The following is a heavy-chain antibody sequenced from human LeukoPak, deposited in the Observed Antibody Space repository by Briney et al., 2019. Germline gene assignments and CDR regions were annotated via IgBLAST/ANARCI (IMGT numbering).Heavy chain of an antibody. CDR1: GFTFSSYG. J-gene: IGHJ5*02. D-gene: IGHD3-22*01. V-gene: IGHV3-33*01. Sequence: GGSLRLSCAASGFTFSSYGMHWVRQAPGKGLEWVAVIWYDGSNKYCADSAKGRFTISRDNSKNTLYLQMNSLRAEDTAVYYCARARNDYDSSGFSALDLWGQGTLVTVSS. CDR3: ARARNDYDSSGFSALDL. CDR2: IWYDGSNK.